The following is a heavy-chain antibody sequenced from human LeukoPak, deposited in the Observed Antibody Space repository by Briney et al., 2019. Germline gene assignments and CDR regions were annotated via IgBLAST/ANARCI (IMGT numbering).Heavy chain of an antibody. J-gene: IGHJ4*02. Sequence: SVKVSCKASGYTFTSYYMHWVRQAPGQGLEWMGGIIPIFGTANYAQKFQGRVTITADESTSTAYMELSSLRSEDTAVYYCARGADTAMNLYFDYWGQGTLVTVSS. CDR2: IIPIFGTA. D-gene: IGHD5-18*01. CDR3: ARGADTAMNLYFDY. CDR1: GYTFTSYY. V-gene: IGHV1-69*13.